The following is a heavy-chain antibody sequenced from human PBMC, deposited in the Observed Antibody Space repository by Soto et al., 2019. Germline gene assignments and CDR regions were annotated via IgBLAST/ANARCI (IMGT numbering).Heavy chain of an antibody. CDR3: TRLQYYYDSSGPYFFDY. J-gene: IGHJ4*02. CDR1: GDSISSSNW. Sequence: LSLTCAVSGDSISSSNWWSWVRQPPGKRLEWIGEIYHSGSTHYNPSLKSRVTISVDRSKSQFSLRLSSVTAADTAVYYCTRLQYYYDSSGPYFFDYWGQGTLVTVSS. V-gene: IGHV4-4*02. CDR2: IYHSGST. D-gene: IGHD3-22*01.